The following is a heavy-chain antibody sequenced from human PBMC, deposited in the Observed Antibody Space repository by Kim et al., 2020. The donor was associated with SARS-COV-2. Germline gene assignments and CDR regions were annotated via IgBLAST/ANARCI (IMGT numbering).Heavy chain of an antibody. J-gene: IGHJ4*02. Sequence: GGSLRLSCAASGFTFSSYWMHWVRQAPGKGLVWVSRINDAGSSTSYADSVKGRFTISRDNVKNTLYLQMNSLRAEDTAVYYCARGGSTTCYGWGQGTRVT. CDR2: INDAGSST. CDR1: GFTFSSYW. D-gene: IGHD2-2*01. V-gene: IGHV3-74*01. CDR3: ARGGSTTCYG.